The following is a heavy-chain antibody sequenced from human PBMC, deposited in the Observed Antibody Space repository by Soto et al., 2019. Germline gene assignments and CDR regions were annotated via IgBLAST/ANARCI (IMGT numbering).Heavy chain of an antibody. CDR1: GGSISGYY. CDR2: IYNSGST. CDR3: ARNIVVVNRGGSDY. V-gene: IGHV4-59*12. D-gene: IGHD3-22*01. Sequence: SETLSLTCTVPGGSISGYYWIWMRQPPGKGLEWIGYIYNSGSTNYNPALKSRVTISVDTSKNQFSLKLSSVTAADTAVYYCARNIVVVNRGGSDYWGQGTLVTVSS. J-gene: IGHJ4*02.